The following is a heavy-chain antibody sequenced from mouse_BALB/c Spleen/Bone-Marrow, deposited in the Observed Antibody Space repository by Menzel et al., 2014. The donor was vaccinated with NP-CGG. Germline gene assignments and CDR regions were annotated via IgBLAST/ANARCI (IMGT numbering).Heavy chain of an antibody. J-gene: IGHJ1*01. CDR1: GYTFTSSW. CDR2: IHPNSGNT. CDR3: AREKNYGNYLWYFDV. Sequence: VQLQQSGSVLVRPGASVKLSCKASGYTFTSSWMHWAKQRPGQGLEWIGEIHPNSGNTNYNEKFKGKATLTVDTSSSTAYVDLSSLTSEDSAVYYCAREKNYGNYLWYFDVWGAGTTVTVSS. V-gene: IGHV1S130*01. D-gene: IGHD2-1*01.